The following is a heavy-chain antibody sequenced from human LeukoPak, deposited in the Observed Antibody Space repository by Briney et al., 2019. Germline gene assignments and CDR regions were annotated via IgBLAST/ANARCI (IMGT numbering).Heavy chain of an antibody. CDR3: AREPAATNFDY. J-gene: IGHJ4*02. Sequence: ASVKVSCKASGYTFTSYGISWVRQAPGQGLEWMGWISVYNGNTNYAQKFQGRVTMTTDTSTSTAYMEPRSLRSDDTAVYYCAREPAATNFDYWGQGTLVTVSS. V-gene: IGHV1-18*01. CDR1: GYTFTSYG. CDR2: ISVYNGNT. D-gene: IGHD6-13*01.